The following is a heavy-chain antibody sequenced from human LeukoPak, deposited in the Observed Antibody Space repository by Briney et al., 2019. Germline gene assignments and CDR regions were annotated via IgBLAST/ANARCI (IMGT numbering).Heavy chain of an antibody. V-gene: IGHV3-30*18. CDR3: AKLPFKENWDYYDFWSGPLGAFDI. CDR2: ISYDGSNK. CDR1: GFTFSTYN. J-gene: IGHJ3*02. Sequence: PGGSLRLSCAASGFTFSTYNMNWVRQAPGKGLEWVAVISYDGSNKYYADSVKGRFTISRDNSKNTLYLQMNSLRAEDTAVYYCAKLPFKENWDYYDFWSGPLGAFDIWGQGTMVTVSS. D-gene: IGHD3-3*01.